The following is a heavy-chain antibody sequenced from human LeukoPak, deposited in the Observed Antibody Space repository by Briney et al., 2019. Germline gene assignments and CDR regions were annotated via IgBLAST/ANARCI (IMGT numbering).Heavy chain of an antibody. D-gene: IGHD2-21*01. J-gene: IGHJ6*02. CDR1: GDSFSSGTYY. V-gene: IGHV4-61*02. CDR2: IYASGST. CDR3: AVAFCGGDCFSRHYFGVDV. Sequence: SETLSLTCTVSGDSFSSGTYYWTWIRQPAGKGLEWIGRIYASGSTDYNPSLKSRVTILLDTSKNQFSLNLRSVPAADTAGYYCAVAFCGGDCFSRHYFGVDVWGQGTTVTVSS.